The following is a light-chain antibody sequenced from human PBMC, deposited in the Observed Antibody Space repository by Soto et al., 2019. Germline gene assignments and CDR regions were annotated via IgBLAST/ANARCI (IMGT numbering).Light chain of an antibody. CDR2: GAS. J-gene: IGKJ4*01. CDR3: HQYSNSPLT. CDR1: QSVSNNY. Sequence: EIVLTQSPGTLSLSPGERATLSCRASQSVSNNYLAWYQQKPGQAPRRFIYGASYRATGIPARFSGSGSGTDFTLTISRLEPEDFAVYYCHQYSNSPLTFGGGTKVE. V-gene: IGKV3-20*01.